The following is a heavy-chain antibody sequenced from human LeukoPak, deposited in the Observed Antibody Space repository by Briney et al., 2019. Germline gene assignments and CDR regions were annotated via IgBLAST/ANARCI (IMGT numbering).Heavy chain of an antibody. CDR3: VRSYSRSSSFDD. Sequence: SETLSLTCAVSGGSISSSNWWSWVRQPPGKGLEWIGEIYHSGSTNYNPSLKSRVTISVDKSKNQFSLKLSSVTAADTAVYYCVRSYSRSSSFDDWGQGTLVTVSS. V-gene: IGHV4-4*02. CDR2: IYHSGST. CDR1: GGSISSSNW. J-gene: IGHJ4*02. D-gene: IGHD6-13*01.